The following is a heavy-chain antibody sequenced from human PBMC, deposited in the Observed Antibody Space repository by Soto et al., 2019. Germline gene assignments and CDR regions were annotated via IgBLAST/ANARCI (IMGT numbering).Heavy chain of an antibody. CDR2: ISWNSGSI. CDR3: AKIGGLYYYFDY. V-gene: IGHV3-9*01. J-gene: IGHJ4*02. D-gene: IGHD3-16*01. CDR1: GFTFDYYA. Sequence: PGGSLRLSCAASGFTFDYYAMHWVRQAPGKGLEWVSGISWNSGSIGYADSVKGRFTISRGNAKNSLYLQMNSLRAEDTALYYCAKIGGLYYYFDYWGQGPLVTVSS.